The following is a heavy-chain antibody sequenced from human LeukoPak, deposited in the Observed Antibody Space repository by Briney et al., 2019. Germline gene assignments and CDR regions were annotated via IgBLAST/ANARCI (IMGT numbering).Heavy chain of an antibody. CDR1: GFTFSSYG. Sequence: GGSLRLSCAASGFTFSSYGMHWVRQAPGKGLEWVAFIRYDGSNKYYADSVKGRFTISRDNSKNTLYLQMNSLRAEDTAVYYCAKDLTIAVAGSYFDYWGQGTLVTVSS. V-gene: IGHV3-30*02. J-gene: IGHJ4*02. CDR2: IRYDGSNK. CDR3: AKDLTIAVAGSYFDY. D-gene: IGHD6-19*01.